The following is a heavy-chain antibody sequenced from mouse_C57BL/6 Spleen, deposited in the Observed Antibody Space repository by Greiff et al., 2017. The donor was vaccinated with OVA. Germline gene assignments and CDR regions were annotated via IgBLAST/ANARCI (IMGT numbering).Heavy chain of an antibody. J-gene: IGHJ1*03. Sequence: QVQLQQPGTELVKPGASVKLSCKASGYTFTSYWMHWVKQRPGQGLEWIGNINPSNGGPNYNEKFKSKATLTVDKSSRTAYMQLSSLTSEDSAVYYCARSRWGSNYGYFDVWGTGTTVTVSS. D-gene: IGHD1-1*01. V-gene: IGHV1-53*01. CDR1: GYTFTSYW. CDR3: ARSRWGSNYGYFDV. CDR2: INPSNGGP.